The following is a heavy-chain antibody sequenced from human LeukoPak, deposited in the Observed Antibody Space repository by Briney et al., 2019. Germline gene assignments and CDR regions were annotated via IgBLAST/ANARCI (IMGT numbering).Heavy chain of an antibody. CDR3: ARIKSGEDGYNFPFDY. Sequence: ASVKVSCKASGYTFTSYAMNWVRQAPGQGLEWMGWINTNTGNPTYAQGFTGRFVFSLDTSVSTAYLQISSLKAEDTAVYYCARIKSGEDGYNFPFDYWGQGTLVTVSS. V-gene: IGHV7-4-1*02. D-gene: IGHD5-24*01. CDR1: GYTFTSYA. CDR2: INTNTGNP. J-gene: IGHJ4*02.